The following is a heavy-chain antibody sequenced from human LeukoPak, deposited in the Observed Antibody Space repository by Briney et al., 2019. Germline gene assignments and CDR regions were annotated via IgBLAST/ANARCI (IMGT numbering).Heavy chain of an antibody. CDR3: ARGKVLYAAFDY. D-gene: IGHD2-2*02. CDR2: IWYDGSNK. V-gene: IGHV3-33*01. Sequence: GKSLRLSCAASGFTFSSFGMHWVRQAPGKGLEWVAVIWYDGSNKNYADSVKGRFTISRDNSKNTLYLQMNSLRAEDTAVYYCARGKVLYAAFDYWGQGTLVTVSS. J-gene: IGHJ4*02. CDR1: GFTFSSFG.